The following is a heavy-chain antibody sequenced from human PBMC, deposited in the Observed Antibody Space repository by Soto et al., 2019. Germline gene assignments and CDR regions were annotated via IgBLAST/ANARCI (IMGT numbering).Heavy chain of an antibody. CDR2: INHSGST. Sequence: SETLSLTCAVYGGSFSGYYWSWIRQPPGKGLEWIGEINHSGSTNYNPSLKSRVTISVDRSKNQFSLKLSSVTAADTAVYYCARGWSPKNYYYDSSGYYWAKVTKIYFDYWGQGTLVTVSS. D-gene: IGHD3-22*01. CDR3: ARGWSPKNYYYDSSGYYWAKVTKIYFDY. V-gene: IGHV4-34*01. CDR1: GGSFSGYY. J-gene: IGHJ4*02.